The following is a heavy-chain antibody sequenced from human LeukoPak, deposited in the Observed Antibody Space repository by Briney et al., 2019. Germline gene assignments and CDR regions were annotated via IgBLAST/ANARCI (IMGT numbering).Heavy chain of an antibody. V-gene: IGHV3-11*06. D-gene: IGHD6-13*01. CDR2: ISGSSSYT. J-gene: IGHJ3*02. CDR1: GFSFSDYY. Sequence: GGSLRLSCAVSGFSFSDYYMSWIRQAPGKGLEWVSYISGSSSYTNYADSVKGRFTISRDNAKNSLYLQMNSLRAEDTAVYYCARDGKAAAVDAFDIWGQGTMVTVSS. CDR3: ARDGKAAAVDAFDI.